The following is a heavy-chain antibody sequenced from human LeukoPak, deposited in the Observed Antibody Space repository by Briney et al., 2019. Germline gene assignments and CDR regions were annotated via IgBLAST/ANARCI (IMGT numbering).Heavy chain of an antibody. J-gene: IGHJ4*02. Sequence: SETLSLTCTVSGGSISSYYWSWIRQPPGKGLEWIGYIYYSGSANYNPSLKSRVTISVDTSKNQFSLKLSSVTAADTAVYYCARATRGYQLLSFDYWGQGTLVTVSS. CDR2: IYYSGSA. D-gene: IGHD2-2*01. V-gene: IGHV4-59*01. CDR1: GGSISSYY. CDR3: ARATRGYQLLSFDY.